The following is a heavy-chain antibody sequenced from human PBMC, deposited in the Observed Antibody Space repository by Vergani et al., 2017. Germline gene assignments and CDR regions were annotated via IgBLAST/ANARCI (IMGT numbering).Heavy chain of an antibody. V-gene: IGHV4-34*01. J-gene: IGHJ4*02. CDR2: VNHGGST. D-gene: IGHD3-16*02. CDR1: GGSFSDYY. Sequence: QVQLQEWGAGLLKTSETLSLTCGVSGGSFSDYYWSWIRQAPGMGLEWIGEVNHGGSTNYNPSLKSRFSISVDTSKNQFSLQLTSVTAADSALYFCASIARAPTRRNPPPDYWGQGILVTVSS. CDR3: ASIARAPTRRNPPPDY.